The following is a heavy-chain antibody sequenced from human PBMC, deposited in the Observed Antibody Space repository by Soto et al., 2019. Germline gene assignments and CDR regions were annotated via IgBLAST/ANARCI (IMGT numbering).Heavy chain of an antibody. CDR3: ARLSLGGRSWFDP. D-gene: IGHD3-16*02. V-gene: IGHV1-3*01. CDR1: GYTFTSYA. Sequence: ASVKVSCKASGYTFTSYAMHWVRQAPGQRLEWMGWINAGNGNTKYSQKFQGRVTITRDTSASTAYMELSSLRSEDTAVYYCARLSLGGRSWFDPGGKGTLVTVSS. CDR2: INAGNGNT. J-gene: IGHJ5*02.